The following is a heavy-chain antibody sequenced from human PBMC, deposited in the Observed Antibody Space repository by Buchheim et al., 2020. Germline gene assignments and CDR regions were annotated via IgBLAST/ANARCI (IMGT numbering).Heavy chain of an antibody. CDR1: GFTFSSYG. D-gene: IGHD2-2*01. Sequence: QVQLVESGGGVVQPGRSLRLSCAASGFTFSSYGMHWVRQAPGKGLEWVAVISDDGSNKYYADSVKGRFTISRDNSKNTLYLQMTSLRAEDTAVYYCAKEGYCSSTSCYLGYYYYGMDVWGQGTT. CDR3: AKEGYCSSTSCYLGYYYYGMDV. V-gene: IGHV3-30*18. CDR2: ISDDGSNK. J-gene: IGHJ6*02.